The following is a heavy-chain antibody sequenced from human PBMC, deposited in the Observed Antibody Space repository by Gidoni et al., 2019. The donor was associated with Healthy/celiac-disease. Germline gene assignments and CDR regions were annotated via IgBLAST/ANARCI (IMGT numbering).Heavy chain of an antibody. D-gene: IGHD6-6*01. V-gene: IGHV4-39*07. J-gene: IGHJ4*02. CDR3: ARDFEYSSTRRSSFDY. CDR1: GGSSSSSSYY. Sequence: QLQLQESGPGLVKPSETLSLTCPVAGGSSSSSSYYWGWIRQPPGKGLEWIGSIYYSGSPYYNPSLKSRVTISVDTSKNQFSLKLSSVTAADTAVYYCARDFEYSSTRRSSFDYWGQGTLVTVSS. CDR2: IYYSGSP.